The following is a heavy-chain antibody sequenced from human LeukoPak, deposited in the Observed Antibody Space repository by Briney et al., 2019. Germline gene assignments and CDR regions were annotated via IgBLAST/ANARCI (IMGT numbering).Heavy chain of an antibody. Sequence: GGSLRLSCAASGFTFDDYAMHWVRQAPGKGLEWVSGISWNSDSIGYADSVKGRFTISRDNAKNSLYLQMNSLRAEDTAVYYCAKDRGFLEPRGYWGQGTLVTVSS. D-gene: IGHD3-3*01. CDR1: GFTFDDYA. CDR2: ISWNSDSI. V-gene: IGHV3-9*01. J-gene: IGHJ4*02. CDR3: AKDRGFLEPRGY.